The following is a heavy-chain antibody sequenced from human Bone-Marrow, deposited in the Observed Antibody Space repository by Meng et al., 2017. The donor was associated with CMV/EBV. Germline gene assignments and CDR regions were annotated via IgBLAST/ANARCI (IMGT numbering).Heavy chain of an antibody. CDR1: GGTFSSYT. D-gene: IGHD2-2*01. Sequence: SVKVSCKASGGTFSSYTISWVRQAPGQGLEWMGRINPILGIANYAQKFQGRVTITADKSTSTAYMELSSLRSEDTAVYYCASPELVPAEPYYYYGMDVWGQGTTVTVSS. CDR3: ASPELVPAEPYYYYGMDV. CDR2: INPILGIA. V-gene: IGHV1-69*02. J-gene: IGHJ6*02.